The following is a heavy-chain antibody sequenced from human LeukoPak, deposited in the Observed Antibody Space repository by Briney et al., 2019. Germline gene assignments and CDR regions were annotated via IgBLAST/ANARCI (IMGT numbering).Heavy chain of an antibody. Sequence: PSETLSLTCTVSGGSISSYYWSWIRQPPGKGLEWIGYIYTSGSTNYNPSLKSRVTISVDTSKNQFSLKLSSVTAADTAVYYCARHGRSSSSLGWFDPWGQGTLVTVSS. CDR3: ARHGRSSSSLGWFDP. V-gene: IGHV4-4*09. CDR2: IYTSGST. CDR1: GGSISSYY. D-gene: IGHD6-6*01. J-gene: IGHJ5*02.